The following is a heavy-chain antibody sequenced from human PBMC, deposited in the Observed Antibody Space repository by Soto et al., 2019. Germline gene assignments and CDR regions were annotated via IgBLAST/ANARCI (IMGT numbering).Heavy chain of an antibody. CDR1: GFTFSSYA. V-gene: IGHV3-23*01. D-gene: IGHD3-22*01. CDR3: AKSYYYDSSGYLVY. CDR2: IGVSGGST. J-gene: IGHJ4*02. Sequence: GGALRLSCAASGFTFSSYAMSWVRQAPGKGLEWVSTIGVSGGSTYYADSVKGRFTISRDNSKNTLYLQMNSLRAEDTVVYYCAKSYYYDSSGYLVYWGQGTLVTVSS.